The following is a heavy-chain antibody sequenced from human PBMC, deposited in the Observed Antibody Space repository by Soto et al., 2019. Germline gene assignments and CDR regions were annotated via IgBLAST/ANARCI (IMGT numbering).Heavy chain of an antibody. CDR2: IYYSGST. V-gene: IGHV4-39*01. CDR1: GGSISSSSYY. Sequence: SETLSLTCTVSGGSISSSSYYWGWIRQPPGKGLEWIGSIYYSGSTYYNPSLKSRVTISVDTSKNQFSLKLSSVTAADTAVYYCARLYDYIWGSYRYLDYWGQGTLVTVSS. CDR3: ARLYDYIWGSYRYLDY. D-gene: IGHD3-16*02. J-gene: IGHJ4*02.